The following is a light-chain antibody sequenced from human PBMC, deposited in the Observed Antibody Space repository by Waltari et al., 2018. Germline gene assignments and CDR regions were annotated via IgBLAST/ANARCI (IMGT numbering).Light chain of an antibody. CDR3: SSDAVSNNFYD. V-gene: IGLV2-8*01. Sequence: QSALTQPPSASGSPGQSVTIPCTGTGSGGSVSWYPQLPGKAPKLLISEVSKRPSGVPDRFSGSKSGNTASLTVSGLQAEDEGDYYCSSDAVSNNFYDFGSGTKVTVL. CDR1: GSGGS. CDR2: EVS. J-gene: IGLJ1*01.